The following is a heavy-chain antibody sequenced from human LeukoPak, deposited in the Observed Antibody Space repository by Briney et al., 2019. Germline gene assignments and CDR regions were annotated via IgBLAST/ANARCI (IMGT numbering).Heavy chain of an antibody. D-gene: IGHD6-19*01. J-gene: IGHJ4*02. CDR2: ISTHNGNT. V-gene: IGHV1-18*01. CDR3: ARGEYGGGWYARGFFDY. CDR1: GYSFTSYG. Sequence: ASVKVSCKASGYSFTSYGISWVRQAPGQGLEWTGWISTHNGNTNYAQKLQGRVTMTIDTPTSTAYMDLTSLRSDDTAVYYCARGEYGGGWYARGFFDYWGQGTLVTVSS.